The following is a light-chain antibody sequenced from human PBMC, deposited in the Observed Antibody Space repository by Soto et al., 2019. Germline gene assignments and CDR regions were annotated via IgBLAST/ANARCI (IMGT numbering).Light chain of an antibody. J-gene: IGKJ2*01. Sequence: DIQMTQSPSTLSASVGDRVTITCRASQSLSGWLAWYQQKPGKAPQLLIYKTSTLESGVPSRFSGSGSATQYTLTITSLQPDDFATYYYLQYNSLYTFGPGTKVEIK. CDR1: QSLSGW. CDR3: LQYNSLYT. V-gene: IGKV1-5*03. CDR2: KTS.